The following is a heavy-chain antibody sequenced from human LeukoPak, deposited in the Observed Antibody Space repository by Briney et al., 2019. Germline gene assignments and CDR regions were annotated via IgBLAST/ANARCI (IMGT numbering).Heavy chain of an antibody. CDR1: GFTFSSYG. D-gene: IGHD5-18*01. Sequence: GGSLRLSCVASGFTFSSYGMHWVRQAPGKGLEWVAFIWYDGSNKYYADSVKGRFTISRDNSKNTLSLQMSSQRPDDTAVYYCAKAYSYGYDYWGQGTLVTVSS. CDR2: IWYDGSNK. V-gene: IGHV3-30*02. J-gene: IGHJ4*02. CDR3: AKAYSYGYDY.